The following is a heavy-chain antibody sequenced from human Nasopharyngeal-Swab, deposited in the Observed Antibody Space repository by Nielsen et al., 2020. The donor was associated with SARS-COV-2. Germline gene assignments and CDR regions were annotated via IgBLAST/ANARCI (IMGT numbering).Heavy chain of an antibody. CDR3: AKVRPIVTTPRDFDY. CDR2: IGGSAGAT. J-gene: IGHJ4*02. Sequence: WIRQPPGKGLEWVSAIGGSAGATYYADSVKGRFTISRANSKNTVYLQMNSLRAEDAAVYYCAKVRPIVTTPRDFDYWGQGILVTVSS. V-gene: IGHV3-23*01. D-gene: IGHD5-12*01.